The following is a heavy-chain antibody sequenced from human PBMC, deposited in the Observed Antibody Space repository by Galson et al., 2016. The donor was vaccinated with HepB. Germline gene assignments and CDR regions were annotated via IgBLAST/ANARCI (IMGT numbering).Heavy chain of an antibody. CDR3: ATPSCSGGSCYPVNSYYYFDL. Sequence: SVKVSCKASGYTFTRYYIHWVRQAPGQGLEWMGWSSAYSGNTNYAQKLQGRVTMTTDTSTSTAYMELRSLRSEDTAVYYCATPSCSGGSCYPVNSYYYFDLWGRGTLVTVSS. J-gene: IGHJ2*01. CDR1: GYTFTRYY. CDR2: SSAYSGNT. D-gene: IGHD2-15*01. V-gene: IGHV1-18*04.